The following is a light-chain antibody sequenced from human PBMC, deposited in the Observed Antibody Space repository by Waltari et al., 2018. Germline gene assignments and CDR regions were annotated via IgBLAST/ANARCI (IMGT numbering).Light chain of an antibody. CDR1: QTLTSN. Sequence: EIVMTRSPATLSVSPGERATLSCRASQTLTSNLAWYQQKPGQAPRLLIYGASTRATGIPARFSGSGSGTQFTLTISSLQSEDFVVYYCQQYNNRPYTFGQGTKLEIK. CDR3: QQYNNRPYT. J-gene: IGKJ2*01. CDR2: GAS. V-gene: IGKV3-15*01.